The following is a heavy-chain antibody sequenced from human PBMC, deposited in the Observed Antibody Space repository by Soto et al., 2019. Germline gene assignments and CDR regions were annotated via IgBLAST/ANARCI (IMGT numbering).Heavy chain of an antibody. D-gene: IGHD2-8*01. CDR1: GYTFTSYY. CDR3: ARSRLMVYDAFDI. J-gene: IGHJ3*02. CDR2: INPSGGST. V-gene: IGHV1-46*01. Sequence: QVQLVQSGAEVKKPGASMKVSCKASGYTFTSYYMHWVRQAPGQGLEWMGVINPSGGSTSYAQKSHXRLXMTRDTSTSTVYMELSSLRSEDTAVYYCARSRLMVYDAFDIWGQGTMVTVSS.